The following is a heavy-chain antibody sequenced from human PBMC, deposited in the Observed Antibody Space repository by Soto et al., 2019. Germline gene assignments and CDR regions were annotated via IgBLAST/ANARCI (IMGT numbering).Heavy chain of an antibody. CDR3: ATCLNWEWLHQFDY. J-gene: IGHJ4*02. CDR1: GYTLTELS. CDR2: FDPEDGET. D-gene: IGHD3-3*01. V-gene: IGHV1-24*01. Sequence: ASVKVSCKVSGYTLTELSMHWVRQAPGKGLEWMGGFDPEDGETIYAQKFQGRVTMTEDTSTDTAYMELSSRRSEDTAVYYCATCLNWEWLHQFDYWGQGSLVTVSA.